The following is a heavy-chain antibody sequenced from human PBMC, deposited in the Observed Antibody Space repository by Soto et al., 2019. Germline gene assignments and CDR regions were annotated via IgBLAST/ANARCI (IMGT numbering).Heavy chain of an antibody. J-gene: IGHJ4*02. CDR2: ITSSGSTI. Sequence: PGGSLRLSCAASGFTFSDYYMSWMRQAPGKGLEWVSYITSSGSTIYYADSVKGRFTISRDNAKNSLYLQMNSLRAEDTAVYYCARENEQWVAADNWGQGTLVTVSS. CDR3: ARENEQWVAADN. CDR1: GFTFSDYY. D-gene: IGHD6-19*01. V-gene: IGHV3-11*01.